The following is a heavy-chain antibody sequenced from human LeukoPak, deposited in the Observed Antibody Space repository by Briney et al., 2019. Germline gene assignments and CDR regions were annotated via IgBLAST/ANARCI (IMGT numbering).Heavy chain of an antibody. Sequence: GGSLRLSCAASGFTFSSYGMHWVRQAPGKGLEWVAVIWYDGSNKYYADSVKGRFTISRDNSKNTLYLQMNSLRAEDTAVYYCAKDLVKKSYSSGWDFDYWGQGTLVTVSS. CDR2: IWYDGSNK. D-gene: IGHD6-19*01. CDR1: GFTFSSYG. CDR3: AKDLVKKSYSSGWDFDY. J-gene: IGHJ4*02. V-gene: IGHV3-33*06.